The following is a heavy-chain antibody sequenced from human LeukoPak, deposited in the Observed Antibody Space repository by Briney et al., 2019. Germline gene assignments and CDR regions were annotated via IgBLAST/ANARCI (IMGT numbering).Heavy chain of an antibody. CDR1: GFTFSSYS. V-gene: IGHV3-21*01. CDR3: ARAHCSSTSCYEDYYYYMDV. D-gene: IGHD2-2*01. CDR2: ISSGSSYI. J-gene: IGHJ6*03. Sequence: PGGSLRLSCAASGFTFSSYSMNWVRQAPGKGLGWVSSISSGSSYIYYADSVKGRFTISRDNAKNSLYLQMNSLRAEDTAVYYCARAHCSSTSCYEDYYYYMDVWGKGTTVTVSS.